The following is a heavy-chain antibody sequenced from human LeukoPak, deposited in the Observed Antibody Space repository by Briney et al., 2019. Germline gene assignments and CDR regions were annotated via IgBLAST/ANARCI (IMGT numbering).Heavy chain of an antibody. CDR1: RFTFSSYA. V-gene: IGHV3-30-3*01. CDR2: ISYDGTNK. J-gene: IGHJ4*02. Sequence: PGGSLRLSCAASRFTFSSYAMHWVRQAPGKGLEWVALISYDGTNKYYTDSVKGRFTISRDNSKNTLYLQMDSLRPEDTAVYYCARVRDWSSSWLQALDYWGQGTLVTVSS. D-gene: IGHD6-13*01. CDR3: ARVRDWSSSWLQALDY.